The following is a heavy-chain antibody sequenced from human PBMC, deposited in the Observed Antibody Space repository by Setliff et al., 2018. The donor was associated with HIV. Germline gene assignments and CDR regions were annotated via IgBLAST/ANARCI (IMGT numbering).Heavy chain of an antibody. CDR1: GFIFGDYY. V-gene: IGHV1-69-2*01. Sequence: EASVKVSCKGSGFIFGDYYMHWVQLAPGGGLEWMGRVDPEDGETIYAEKFQGRLTITADTSTDTTYMELSSLRADDTAIYYCATDRVLPSAIRGGWLDPWGQGTLVTVSS. D-gene: IGHD2-2*02. CDR2: VDPEDGET. CDR3: ATDRVLPSAIRGGWLDP. J-gene: IGHJ5*02.